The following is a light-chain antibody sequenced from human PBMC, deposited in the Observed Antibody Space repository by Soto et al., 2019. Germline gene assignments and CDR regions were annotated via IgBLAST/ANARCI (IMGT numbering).Light chain of an antibody. V-gene: IGKV1-9*01. Sequence: DIQLTQSPSFLSASVGDRVTVTCRASQAISNYLAWYQQKPGKAPKLLIYAASSLQSGVPSRISGSGSGTEFTLSISSRQPEDFATYYCQQYYSYPYTFGQGTKLEIK. CDR3: QQYYSYPYT. CDR2: AAS. CDR1: QAISNY. J-gene: IGKJ2*01.